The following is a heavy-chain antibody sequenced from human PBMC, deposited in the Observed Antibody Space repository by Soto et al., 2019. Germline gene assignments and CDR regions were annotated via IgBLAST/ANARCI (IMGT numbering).Heavy chain of an antibody. V-gene: IGHV1-46*01. J-gene: IGHJ4*02. CDR2: INPSGGST. Sequence: ASVKVSCKASGYTFTSYYMHWVRRAPGQGLEWMGIINPSGGSTSYAQKFQGRVTMTRDTSTSTVYMELSSLRSEDTAVYYCARAGYYGSGSYACGSWGQGTLVTVSS. D-gene: IGHD3-10*01. CDR1: GYTFTSYY. CDR3: ARAGYYGSGSYACGS.